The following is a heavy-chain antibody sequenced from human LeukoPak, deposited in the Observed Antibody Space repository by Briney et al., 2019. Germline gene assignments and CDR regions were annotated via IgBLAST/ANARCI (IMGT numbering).Heavy chain of an antibody. CDR1: GYTFTSYD. CDR3: ARGSGKKVGATRVFDY. D-gene: IGHD1-26*01. CDR2: MNPNSGNT. J-gene: IGHJ4*02. V-gene: IGHV1-8*01. Sequence: ASVKVSCKASGYTFTSYDINWVRQATGQGLEWMGWMNPNSGNTGYAQKFQGRVTMTRNTSISTAYMELSSLRSEDTAVDYCARGSGKKVGATRVFDYWGQGTLVTVSS.